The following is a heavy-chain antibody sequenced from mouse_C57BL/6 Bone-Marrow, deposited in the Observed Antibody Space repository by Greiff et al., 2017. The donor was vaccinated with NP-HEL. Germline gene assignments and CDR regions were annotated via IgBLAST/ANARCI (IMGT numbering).Heavy chain of an antibody. CDR2: INPSSGYT. J-gene: IGHJ4*01. V-gene: IGHV1-7*01. D-gene: IGHD1-1*01. CDR3: ARWLITTVVAPYYYAMDY. CDR1: GYTFTSYW. Sequence: QVQLQQSGAELAKPGASVKLSCKASGYTFTSYWMHWVKQRPGQGLEWIGYINPSSGYTKYNQKFKDKATLTADKSSSTAYMQLSSLTYEDSAVYYCARWLITTVVAPYYYAMDYWGQGTSVTVSS.